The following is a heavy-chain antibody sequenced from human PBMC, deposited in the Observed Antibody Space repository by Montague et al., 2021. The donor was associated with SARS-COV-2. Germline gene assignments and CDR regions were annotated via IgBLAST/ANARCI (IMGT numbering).Heavy chain of an antibody. Sequence: SETLSLTCTVSGGSISSYYWSWIRQPPGKGLEWIGYIYYSGSTNYNPSLKSRVTISVDTSKNQFSLKLSSVTAADTAVYYCARAGQQLACYYYYGMDVWGQGTTVTVSS. J-gene: IGHJ6*02. D-gene: IGHD6-13*01. CDR2: IYYSGST. CDR3: ARAGQQLACYYYYGMDV. CDR1: GGSISSYY. V-gene: IGHV4-59*01.